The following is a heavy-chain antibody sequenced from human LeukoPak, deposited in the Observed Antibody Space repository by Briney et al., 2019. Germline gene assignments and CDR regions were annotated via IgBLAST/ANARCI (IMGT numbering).Heavy chain of an antibody. CDR2: ISGSGGNT. D-gene: IGHD6-13*01. V-gene: IGHV3-23*01. CDR1: GFTFSSYA. Sequence: PGGSLRLSCAASGFTFSSYAMSWVRQAPGKGLEWVSAISGSGGNTYYADSVKGRFTISRDNSKNTLYLQMNSLRAEDTAVYYCAKGRSSSSWYSGDFDYWGQGTLVTVSS. J-gene: IGHJ4*02. CDR3: AKGRSSSSWYSGDFDY.